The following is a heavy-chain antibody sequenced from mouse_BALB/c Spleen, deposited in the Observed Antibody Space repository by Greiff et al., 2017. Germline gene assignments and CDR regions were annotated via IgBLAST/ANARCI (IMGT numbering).Heavy chain of an antibody. CDR2: IRSKSNNYAT. CDR3: VRQGLGRYFDV. V-gene: IGHV10-1*02. J-gene: IGHJ1*01. D-gene: IGHD4-1*01. CDR1: GFTFNTYA. Sequence: EVQVVESGGGLVQPKGSLKLSCAASGFTFNTYAMHWVRQAPGKGLEWVARIRSKSNNYATYYADSVKDRFTISREDSQSMLYLQMNNLKTEDTAMYYCVRQGLGRYFDVWGAGTTVTVSS.